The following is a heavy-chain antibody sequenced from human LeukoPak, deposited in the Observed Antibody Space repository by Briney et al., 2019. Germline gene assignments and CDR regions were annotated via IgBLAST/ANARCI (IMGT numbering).Heavy chain of an antibody. CDR1: GYTLTELS. J-gene: IGHJ3*02. CDR3: ATMVRGAILTAFDI. V-gene: IGHV1-24*01. CDR2: FDPEDGET. D-gene: IGHD3-10*01. Sequence: PSVTVSCKVSGYTLTELSMHWVRQAPGKGLEWMGGFDPEDGETIYAQKFQGRVTMTEDTSTDTAYMELSSLRSEDTAVYYCATMVRGAILTAFDIWGQGTMVTVSS.